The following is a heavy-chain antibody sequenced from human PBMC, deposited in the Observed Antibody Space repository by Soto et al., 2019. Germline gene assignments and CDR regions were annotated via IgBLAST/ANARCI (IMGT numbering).Heavy chain of an antibody. Sequence: EVQLVESGGGLVQPGGSLRLSCAASGFTFSNYWMSWVRQALGKGLEWVANINQDGSQRYYVDSVRGRFTISRDNAKSSLYLEMSSLRAEDTSVYYCARDRSRGNCDYWGQGTLVTVSS. V-gene: IGHV3-7*01. CDR1: GFTFSNYW. J-gene: IGHJ4*02. CDR3: ARDRSRGNCDY. CDR2: INQDGSQR.